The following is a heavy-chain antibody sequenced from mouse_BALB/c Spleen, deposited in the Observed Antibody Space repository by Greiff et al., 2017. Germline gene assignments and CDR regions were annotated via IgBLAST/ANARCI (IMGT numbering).Heavy chain of an antibody. D-gene: IGHD1-2*01. CDR3: AGDPITTAKGGYVDD. CDR1: GYTFTDYA. CDR2: ISTYYGDA. J-gene: IGHJ1*01. Sequence: QVQLQQSGAELVRPGVSVKISCKGSGYTFTDYAMHWVKQSPAKGLEWIGVISTYYGDASYNQKFKGKATMTVDKSSSTAYMELDRLTSEDSAIYYCAGDPITTAKGGYVDDWGEGTTVTVAS. V-gene: IGHV1S137*01.